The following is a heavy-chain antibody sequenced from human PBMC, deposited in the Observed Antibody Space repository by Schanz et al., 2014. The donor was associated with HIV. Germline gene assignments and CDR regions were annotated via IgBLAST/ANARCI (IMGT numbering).Heavy chain of an antibody. V-gene: IGHV1-18*01. CDR3: ARVNKDIGGYYFDY. CDR1: GYSFTNFD. D-gene: IGHD2-15*01. CDR2: ISAHNGDT. Sequence: QVQLVQSGAEVKKPGASVKVSCKASGYSFTNFDVSWVRQAPGQGLEWMGWISAHNGDTNYAQKFQGRITLTTDSPTNTAYLELRSLRSDDTAVYYCARVNKDIGGYYFDYWGQGTLVTVSS. J-gene: IGHJ4*02.